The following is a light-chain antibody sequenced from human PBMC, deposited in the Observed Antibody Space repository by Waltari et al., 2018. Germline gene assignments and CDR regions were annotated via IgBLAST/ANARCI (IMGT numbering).Light chain of an antibody. J-gene: IGKJ1*01. CDR2: RAS. CDR3: MQGTHWPWT. CDR1: QSLVHSDGNTY. V-gene: IGKV2-30*02. Sequence: DVILTQSPLSLPATLGQPASISCRSTQSLVHSDGNTYLNWFQQRPGQSPRRLINRASIRDSGGPDRFGGSGSGTDCTLKISRVEAEDVGVYFCMQGTHWPWTFGQGTKVEIK.